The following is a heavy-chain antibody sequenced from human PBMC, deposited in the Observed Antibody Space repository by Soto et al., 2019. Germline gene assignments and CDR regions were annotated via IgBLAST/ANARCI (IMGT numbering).Heavy chain of an antibody. CDR1: GFTFSRYA. J-gene: IGHJ5*02. Sequence: GGSLRLSCAASGFTFSRYAMSWVRQAPGKGLEWVSAISGSGGSTYYADSVKGRFTISRDNSKNTLYLQMNSLRAEDTAVYYCAKGVSMVRGVIITWGQGTLVTVSS. V-gene: IGHV3-23*01. D-gene: IGHD3-10*01. CDR3: AKGVSMVRGVIIT. CDR2: ISGSGGST.